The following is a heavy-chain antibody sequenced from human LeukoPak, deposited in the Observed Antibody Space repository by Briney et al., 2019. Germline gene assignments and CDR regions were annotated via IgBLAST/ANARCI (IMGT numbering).Heavy chain of an antibody. CDR1: GFTFSNYW. CDR3: ARDLSSSGWSFDY. J-gene: IGHJ4*02. V-gene: IGHV3-74*01. Sequence: GGSLRLSCAASGFTFSNYWMHWVRHAPGKGLVWVSRINSDGRSANYADSVKGRFTISRDNAKNTLFLQMNSLRAEDAAVYYCARDLSSSGWSFDYWGQGTLVTVSS. D-gene: IGHD6-19*01. CDR2: INSDGRSA.